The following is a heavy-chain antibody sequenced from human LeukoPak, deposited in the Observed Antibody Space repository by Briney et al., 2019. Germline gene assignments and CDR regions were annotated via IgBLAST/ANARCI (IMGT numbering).Heavy chain of an antibody. CDR3: ATHYDFWQPFQGGFDY. CDR2: IIPIFGTA. CDR1: GGTFSSYA. V-gene: IGHV1-69*01. J-gene: IGHJ4*02. D-gene: IGHD3-3*01. Sequence: SVKVSCKASGGTFSSYAISWVRQAPGQGLEWMGGIIPIFGTANYAQKFQGRATITADESTSTAYMELSSLRSEDTAVYYCATHYDFWQPFQGGFDYWGQGTLVTVSS.